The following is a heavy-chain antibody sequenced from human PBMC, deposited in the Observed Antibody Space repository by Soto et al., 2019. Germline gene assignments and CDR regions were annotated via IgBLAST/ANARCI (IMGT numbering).Heavy chain of an antibody. CDR1: GFTFSSYW. CDR2: IKQDGSEK. Sequence: GGSLRLSCAASGFTFSSYWMSWVRQAPGKGLEWVANIKQDGSEKYYVDSVKGRFTISRDNAKNSLYLQMNSLRAEDTAVYYCARAEDYYYYYYMDVWGKGTTVTVSS. V-gene: IGHV3-7*01. CDR3: ARAEDYYYYYYMDV. J-gene: IGHJ6*03.